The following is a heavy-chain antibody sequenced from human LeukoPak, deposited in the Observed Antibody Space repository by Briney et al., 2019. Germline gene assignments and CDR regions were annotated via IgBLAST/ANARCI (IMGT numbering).Heavy chain of an antibody. J-gene: IGHJ3*02. D-gene: IGHD4-17*01. CDR2: IGGSGGST. CDR3: AKDPNGDYIGTFDI. CDR1: KFNFNSYG. V-gene: IGHV3-23*01. Sequence: GGSLRLSCTTSKFNFNSYGMTWVRQAPGKGLEWVSSIGGSGGSTQYAASVQGRFTISRDNSKNTLYLQMNSLRAEDTAVYYCAKDPNGDYIGTFDIWGQGTMVTVSS.